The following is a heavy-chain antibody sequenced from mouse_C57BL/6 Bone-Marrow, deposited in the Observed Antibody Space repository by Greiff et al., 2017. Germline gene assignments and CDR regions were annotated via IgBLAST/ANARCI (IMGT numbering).Heavy chain of an antibody. J-gene: IGHJ1*03. Sequence: QVQLQQPGAELVKPGASVKMSCKASGYTFTSYWITWVKQRPGQGLEWIGDIYPGSGSTNYNEKFKSKATLTVDTSSSTAYMQLSSLTSEDSAVYYCAREGLDWDVRWYFDVWGTGTTVTVSS. CDR1: GYTFTSYW. CDR3: AREGLDWDVRWYFDV. D-gene: IGHD4-1*01. CDR2: IYPGSGST. V-gene: IGHV1-55*01.